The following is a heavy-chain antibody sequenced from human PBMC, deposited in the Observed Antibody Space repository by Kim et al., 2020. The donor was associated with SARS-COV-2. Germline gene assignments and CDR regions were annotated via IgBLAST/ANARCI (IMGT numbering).Heavy chain of an antibody. Sequence: SETLSLACTVSGASITSSSHYWGWIRQPPGKGLEWLGNMFYSGTTYYNPSLKRRVTFSADTYNNQLSLSLSSGSAAATAVYYCVRAPTDNRPGYWGQGT. CDR2: MFYSGTT. D-gene: IGHD1-1*01. V-gene: IGHV4-39*07. J-gene: IGHJ4*02. CDR3: VRAPTDNRPGY. CDR1: GASITSSSHY.